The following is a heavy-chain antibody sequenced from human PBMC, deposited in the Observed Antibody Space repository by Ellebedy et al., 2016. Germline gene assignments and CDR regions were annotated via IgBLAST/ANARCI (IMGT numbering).Heavy chain of an antibody. Sequence: GGSLRLSXATSGFTFDDYALHWVRQVPGKGLEWVSGISWNSAAIGYGEAVKGRFTISRDSAKNYLYLQMNSLRVEDTALYFCAKGTMDYLHHWGQGTLVTASS. CDR2: ISWNSAAI. V-gene: IGHV3-9*01. CDR3: AKGTMDYLHH. CDR1: GFTFDDYA. D-gene: IGHD3-10*01. J-gene: IGHJ4*02.